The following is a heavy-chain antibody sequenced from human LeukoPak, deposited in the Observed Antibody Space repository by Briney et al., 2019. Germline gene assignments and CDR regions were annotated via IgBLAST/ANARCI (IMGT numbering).Heavy chain of an antibody. V-gene: IGHV3-23*01. D-gene: IGHD1-26*01. Sequence: GGSLRLSCAASGFTFTKYAMSWVRQTPGKGLEWVSGVSAGGDATFYADSVKGRFTISRDNSKNTLYLQMNSLRAEDTAVYYCAKDEGAPDYWGQGTLVTVSS. CDR2: VSAGGDAT. CDR3: AKDEGAPDY. CDR1: GFTFTKYA. J-gene: IGHJ4*02.